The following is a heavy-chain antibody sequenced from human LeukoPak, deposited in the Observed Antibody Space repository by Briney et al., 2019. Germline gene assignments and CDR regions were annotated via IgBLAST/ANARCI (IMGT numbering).Heavy chain of an antibody. Sequence: GGSLRLSCAASGFTFDDYAMHWVRQAPGKGLEWVSGISWNSGSIGYADSVKGRFTISRDNAKNSLYLQMNSLRAEDTALYYCAKDDRYGSSGLLGYWGQGTLVTVSS. V-gene: IGHV3-9*01. CDR3: AKDDRYGSSGLLGY. D-gene: IGHD3-22*01. CDR1: GFTFDDYA. J-gene: IGHJ4*02. CDR2: ISWNSGSI.